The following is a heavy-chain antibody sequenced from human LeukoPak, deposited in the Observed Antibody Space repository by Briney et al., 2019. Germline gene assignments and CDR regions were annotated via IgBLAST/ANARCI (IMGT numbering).Heavy chain of an antibody. D-gene: IGHD1-26*01. CDR1: GGSISSYY. Sequence: SETLSLTCTVSGGSISSYYWSWIRQPPGKGLEWIGYIYYSGSTSYNPSLKSRVTISVDTSKNQFSLKLSSVTAADTAVYYCARPSGSYTGFDYWGQGTLVTVSS. CDR3: ARPSGSYTGFDY. CDR2: IYYSGST. J-gene: IGHJ4*02. V-gene: IGHV4-59*01.